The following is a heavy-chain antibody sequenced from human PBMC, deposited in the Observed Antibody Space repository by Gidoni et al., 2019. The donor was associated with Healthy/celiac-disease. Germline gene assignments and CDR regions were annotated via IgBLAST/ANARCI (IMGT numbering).Heavy chain of an antibody. J-gene: IGHJ4*02. CDR2: INHSGST. Sequence: QVQLQQWGAGLLKPSETLSLTCAVYGGSFSGYYWSWIRQPPGKGLEWIGEINHSGSTNYNPSLKSRVTISVDTSKNQFSLKLSSVTAADTAVYYCARGTRRDGYNLFDYWGQGTLVTVSS. CDR1: GGSFSGYY. CDR3: ARGTRRDGYNLFDY. V-gene: IGHV4-34*01. D-gene: IGHD5-12*01.